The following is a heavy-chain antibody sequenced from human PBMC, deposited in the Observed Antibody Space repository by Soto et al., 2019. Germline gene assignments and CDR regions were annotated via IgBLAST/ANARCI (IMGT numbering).Heavy chain of an antibody. CDR2: IYYSGSA. D-gene: IGHD2-15*01. J-gene: IGHJ6*04. V-gene: IGHV4-39*01. Sequence: PSETLSLTCTVSGDSISSSTYYWGWIRQPPGKGLEWIGSIYYSGSAYYSPSLKSRVTISADTSKNQFSLKLSSVTAADTAVYYCARHCSVGSGYYGGMDVWGEGTTVTVSS. CDR3: ARHCSVGSGYYGGMDV. CDR1: GDSISSSTYY.